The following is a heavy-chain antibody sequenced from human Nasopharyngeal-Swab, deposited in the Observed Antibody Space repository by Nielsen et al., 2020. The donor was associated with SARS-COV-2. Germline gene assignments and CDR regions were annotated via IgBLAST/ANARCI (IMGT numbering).Heavy chain of an antibody. Sequence: LSCTVSGGSISSYYWSWIRQPPGKGLEWIGYIYYSGSTNYNPSLKSRVTISVDTSKNQFSLKLSSVTAADTAVYYCARDKGGMATLDYYYYYYMDVWGKGTTVTVSS. CDR1: GGSISSYY. CDR2: IYYSGST. V-gene: IGHV4-59*01. D-gene: IGHD5-24*01. CDR3: ARDKGGMATLDYYYYYYMDV. J-gene: IGHJ6*03.